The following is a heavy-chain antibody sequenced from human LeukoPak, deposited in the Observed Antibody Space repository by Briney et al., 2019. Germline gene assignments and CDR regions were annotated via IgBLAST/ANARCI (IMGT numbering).Heavy chain of an antibody. CDR2: ISSSSSTI. J-gene: IGHJ6*03. Sequence: GGSLRLSCAASGFTFSSYSMNWVRQAPGKGLEWVSYISSSSSTIYYADSVKGRFTISRDNAKNSLYLQMNSLRAEDTAVYYCARARIAAAVPYMDVWGKGTTVTVSS. CDR1: GFTFSSYS. CDR3: ARARIAAAVPYMDV. D-gene: IGHD6-13*01. V-gene: IGHV3-48*01.